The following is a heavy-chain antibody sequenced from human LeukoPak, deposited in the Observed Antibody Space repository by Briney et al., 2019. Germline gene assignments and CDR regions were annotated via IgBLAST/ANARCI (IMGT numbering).Heavy chain of an antibody. Sequence: SETLSLTCTVSGGSISSDNYYWSWIRQPTGRGLEWIGRIYASGSTNYNPSLKSRVTLSVDTSKNQFSLNLNSVTAADTAVYYCARGIAAARSMGYYYYMDVWGSGTTVTVSS. V-gene: IGHV4-61*02. D-gene: IGHD6-13*01. CDR1: GGSISSDNYY. CDR2: IYASGST. J-gene: IGHJ6*03. CDR3: ARGIAAARSMGYYYYMDV.